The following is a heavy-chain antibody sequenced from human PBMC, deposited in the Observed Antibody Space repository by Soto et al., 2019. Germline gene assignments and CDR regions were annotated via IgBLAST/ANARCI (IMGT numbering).Heavy chain of an antibody. Sequence: QVQLVESGGGVVQPGRSLRLSCAASGFTFSSYAMHWVRQAPGKGLEWVAVTSYDGSNKFHADSVTGRFTISRDTSKNTLYLKMKNLRAEDTAVYYCARDVNDIVVVPAGKYYYYGMDVWGQGTTVTVSS. V-gene: IGHV3-30-3*01. J-gene: IGHJ6*02. CDR3: ARDVNDIVVVPAGKYYYYGMDV. CDR1: GFTFSSYA. CDR2: TSYDGSNK. D-gene: IGHD2-2*01.